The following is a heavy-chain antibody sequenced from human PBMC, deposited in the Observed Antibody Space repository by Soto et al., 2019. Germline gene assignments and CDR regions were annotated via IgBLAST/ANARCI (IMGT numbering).Heavy chain of an antibody. Sequence: PSGTLSLTCTVSGCSLSSNFLSLIRQPQGKGLEWIGYVYNSGSTNYNPSLKSRVTISEDTSKSQFSLKVNSMTAADTAVYYCARYRREAVAGYTLDNWVQGMLVTVSS. D-gene: IGHD6-13*01. J-gene: IGHJ4*02. CDR3: ARYRREAVAGYTLDN. V-gene: IGHV4-59*01. CDR2: VYNSGST. CDR1: GCSLSSNF.